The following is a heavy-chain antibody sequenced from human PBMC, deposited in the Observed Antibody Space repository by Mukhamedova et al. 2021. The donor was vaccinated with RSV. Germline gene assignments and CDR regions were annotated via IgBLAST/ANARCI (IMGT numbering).Heavy chain of an antibody. CDR3: ARGIYGDYEVTY. V-gene: IGHV1-46*01. CDR2: GST. Sequence: GSTSYAQKFQGRVTMTRDTSTSTVYMELSSLRSEATAVYYCARGIYGDYEVTYWGQGTLVPVSS. D-gene: IGHD4-17*01. J-gene: IGHJ4*02.